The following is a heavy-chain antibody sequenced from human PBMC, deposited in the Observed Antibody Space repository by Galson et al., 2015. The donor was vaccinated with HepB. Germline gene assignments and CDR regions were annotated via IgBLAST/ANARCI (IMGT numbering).Heavy chain of an antibody. CDR1: GGTFSSYT. J-gene: IGHJ4*02. V-gene: IGHV1-2*02. CDR3: ARDATKFSRAFDY. Sequence: SVKVSCKASGGTFSSYTISWVRQAPGQGLEWMGWINPNSGGTNYAQKFQGRVTMTRDTSISTAYMELSRLRSDDTAVYYCARDATKFSRAFDYWGQGTLVTVSS. CDR2: INPNSGGT. D-gene: IGHD2-2*01.